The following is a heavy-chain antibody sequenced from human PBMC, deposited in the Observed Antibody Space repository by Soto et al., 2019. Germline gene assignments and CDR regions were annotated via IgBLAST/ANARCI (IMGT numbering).Heavy chain of an antibody. CDR3: GRSQHSANTD. D-gene: IGHD1-26*01. V-gene: IGHV3-7*01. J-gene: IGHJ4*02. CDR2: IKEDGSEK. Sequence: EVQLVESGGGLVQPGGSLRLSCAASGFTFSTYWMTWVRQAPGKGLEWVASIKEDGSEKLYVGSVKGRFTISRDNTKNSLYLQMNSLRADEDTAVYYCGRSQHSANTDWGQGTLVTVSS. CDR1: GFTFSTYW.